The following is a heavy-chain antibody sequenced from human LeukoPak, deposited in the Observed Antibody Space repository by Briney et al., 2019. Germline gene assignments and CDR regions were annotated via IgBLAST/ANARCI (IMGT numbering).Heavy chain of an antibody. Sequence: GGSLRLSCAASRFTFSSYAMSWVRQAPEKGLEWVSAISGSGGSTYYADSVKGRFTISRDNSKNTLYLQMNSLRAEDTAVYYCAKAGIQLWFDYWGQGTLVTVSS. J-gene: IGHJ5*01. CDR2: ISGSGGST. CDR3: AKAGIQLWFDY. CDR1: RFTFSSYA. D-gene: IGHD5-18*01. V-gene: IGHV3-23*01.